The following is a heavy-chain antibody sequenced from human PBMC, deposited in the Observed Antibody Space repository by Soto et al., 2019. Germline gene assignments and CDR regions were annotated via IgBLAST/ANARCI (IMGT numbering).Heavy chain of an antibody. D-gene: IGHD6-6*01. CDR1: GFTFSSYA. CDR3: ARGRRYASSSIDY. Sequence: XGSLRLSCSASGFTFSSYAMHWVRQPPGKGLDWVALISSDIITTNYADSVKGRFSISGDNSRNTVYLQINSPRPEDTAVYFCARGRRYASSSIDYWGQGTLVTVSS. CDR2: ISSDIITT. V-gene: IGHV3-30-3*01. J-gene: IGHJ4*02.